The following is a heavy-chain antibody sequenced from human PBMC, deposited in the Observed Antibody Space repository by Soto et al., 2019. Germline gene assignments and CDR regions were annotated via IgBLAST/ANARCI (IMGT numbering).Heavy chain of an antibody. D-gene: IGHD2-2*01. J-gene: IGHJ6*02. CDR3: ARDLGLVHCSSTSCSSV. Sequence: GGSLRLSCAASGFTFSSYAMHWVRQAPGKGLEWVAVISYDGSNKYYADPVKGRFTISRDNSKNTLYLQMNSLRAEDTAVYYCARDLGLVHCSSTSCSSVWGQGTTVTVSS. V-gene: IGHV3-30-3*01. CDR1: GFTFSSYA. CDR2: ISYDGSNK.